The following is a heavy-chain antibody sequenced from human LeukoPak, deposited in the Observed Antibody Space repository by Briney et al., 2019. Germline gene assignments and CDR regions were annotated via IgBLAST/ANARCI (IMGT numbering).Heavy chain of an antibody. Sequence: SVKVSCKASGGTFSSYAISWVRQAPGQGLEWMGGIIPIFGTANYAQKFQGRVTITADESTSTAYMELSSLRSEDTAVYYCARDKITMVRGVIPYDMDVWGKGTTVTVSS. D-gene: IGHD3-10*01. CDR2: IIPIFGTA. CDR1: GGTFSSYA. CDR3: ARDKITMVRGVIPYDMDV. J-gene: IGHJ6*04. V-gene: IGHV1-69*13.